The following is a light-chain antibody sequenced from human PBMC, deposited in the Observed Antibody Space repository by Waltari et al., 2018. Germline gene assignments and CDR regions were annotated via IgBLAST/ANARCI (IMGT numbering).Light chain of an antibody. CDR3: QETCSTAT. CDR2: AAS. CDR1: QFIANR. V-gene: IGKV1-39*01. Sequence: DIQMTQSPPSLSAPTGDRVTRTCRARQFIANRLSWYQQRPGKSPSLLIYAASNVHRRVSSTFCDRGSVTDFTLTISFLHSDVFGTNYVQETCSTATFGHGTKVDIK. J-gene: IGKJ1*01.